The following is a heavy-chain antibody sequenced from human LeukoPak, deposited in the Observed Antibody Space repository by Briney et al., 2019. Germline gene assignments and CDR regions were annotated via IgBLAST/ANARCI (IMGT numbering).Heavy chain of an antibody. CDR2: ISGDGGST. D-gene: IGHD3-22*01. V-gene: IGHV3-43*02. CDR3: ARGSPNYYDSSGYYLFDY. J-gene: IGHJ4*02. Sequence: GGSLRLSCAASGFTFDDYAMHWVRQAPGKGLEWVSLISGDGGSTYYADSVKGRFTISRDNSKNSLYLQMNSLRAEDTAVYYCARGSPNYYDSSGYYLFDYWGQGTLVTVSS. CDR1: GFTFDDYA.